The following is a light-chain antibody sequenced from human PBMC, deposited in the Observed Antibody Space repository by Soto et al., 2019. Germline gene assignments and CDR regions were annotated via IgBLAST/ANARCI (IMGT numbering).Light chain of an antibody. Sequence: QSALTQPASVSGSPGQSITISCTGTSSNVGSYNLVSWYQQHPGKAPKLMIYEVSKPPSGVSNRFSGSKSCNSASLTISGLQAEDEADYHCCSYAGSYTYVFGPGTKVTVL. CDR1: SSNVGSYNL. V-gene: IGLV2-23*02. J-gene: IGLJ1*01. CDR2: EVS. CDR3: CSYAGSYTYV.